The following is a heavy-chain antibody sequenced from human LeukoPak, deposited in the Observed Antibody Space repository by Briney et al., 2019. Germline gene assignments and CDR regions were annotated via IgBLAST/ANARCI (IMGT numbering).Heavy chain of an antibody. CDR3: ARHKDHYDSSGYYSPSDY. CDR2: IYYSVST. Sequence: NTSETLSLTCTVSGGSISSYYWSWVRQPPGKGLEWIGYIYYSVSTKYNPSLKGRATISVDTSKNQFSLKLSSVTAADTAVYYCARHKDHYDSSGYYSPSDYWGQGTLLTVSS. CDR1: GGSISSYY. V-gene: IGHV4-59*08. J-gene: IGHJ4*02. D-gene: IGHD3-22*01.